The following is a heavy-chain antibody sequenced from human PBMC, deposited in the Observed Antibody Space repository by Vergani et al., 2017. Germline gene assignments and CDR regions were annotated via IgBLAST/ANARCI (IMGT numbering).Heavy chain of an antibody. CDR2: IYYSGST. J-gene: IGHJ5*02. V-gene: IGHV4-39*07. Sequence: QLQLQESGPGLVKPSETLSLTCTVSGGSISSSSYYWGWIRQPPGKGLEWIGSIYYSGSTYYNPSLKSRVTISVDTSKNQFSLKLSSVTAADTAVYYCASPIAAAINCFNPWGQGTLVTVSS. D-gene: IGHD6-13*01. CDR1: GGSISSSSYY. CDR3: ASPIAAAINCFNP.